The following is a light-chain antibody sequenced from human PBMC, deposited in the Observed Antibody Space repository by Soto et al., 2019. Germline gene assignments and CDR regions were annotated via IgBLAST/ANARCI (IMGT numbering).Light chain of an antibody. CDR3: QQYGSSPQT. V-gene: IGKV3-20*01. J-gene: IGKJ1*01. Sequence: EIVLTQSPGTLSLSPGERATLSCRASQSVSSTYLAWYQQKPGQAPRLLIYAASSRATGIPDRFSGSGSGTDVTLTISRLEPEDFALYYCQQYGSSPQTFGQGTKVEIK. CDR2: AAS. CDR1: QSVSSTY.